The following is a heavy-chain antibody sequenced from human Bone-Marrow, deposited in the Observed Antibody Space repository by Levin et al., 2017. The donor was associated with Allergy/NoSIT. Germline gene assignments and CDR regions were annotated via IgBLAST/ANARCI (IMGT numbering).Heavy chain of an antibody. D-gene: IGHD5/OR15-5a*01. CDR2: ISSTSNYV. J-gene: IGHJ4*02. CDR1: GLIFRNYS. V-gene: IGHV3-21*01. CDR3: ARTYSVLSSTVFDF. Sequence: GESLKISCADSGLIFRNYSMSWVRQAPGKGLEWVSYISSTSNYVYYADSVKGRFTISRDNAKTSVDLQMDSLRVEDTALYYCARTYSVLSSTVFDFRGQGVVVSVSS.